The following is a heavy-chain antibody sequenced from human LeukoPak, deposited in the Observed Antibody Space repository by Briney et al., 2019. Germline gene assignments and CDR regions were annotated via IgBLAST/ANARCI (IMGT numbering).Heavy chain of an antibody. D-gene: IGHD2-2*01. CDR3: ARDYCSSTSCLFDY. J-gene: IGHJ4*02. CDR2: INPNSGDT. V-gene: IGHV1-2*06. CDR1: GYTFTGYH. Sequence: GASVKVSCEASGYTFTGYHMHWVRQAPGQGLEWMGRINPNSGDTNSAQKFHGRVAMTRDTSISTAFMELTRLRSDDTAVYYCARDYCSSTSCLFDYWGQGTLVTVSS.